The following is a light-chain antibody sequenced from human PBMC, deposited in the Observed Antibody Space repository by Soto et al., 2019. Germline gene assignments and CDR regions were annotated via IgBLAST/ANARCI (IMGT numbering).Light chain of an antibody. CDR1: QSLAYIDGNTY. CDR3: MQSTHWPPYT. Sequence: EVVMTQSPLSLPVTLGQPASISCRSSQSLAYIDGNTYLTWFHQRPGQSPRRLIYNVSNRDSGVPDRCSGRGSGTDFTLNISRVEAEDVGIYYCMQSTHWPPYTFGQGTKLEIK. J-gene: IGKJ2*01. CDR2: NVS. V-gene: IGKV2-30*01.